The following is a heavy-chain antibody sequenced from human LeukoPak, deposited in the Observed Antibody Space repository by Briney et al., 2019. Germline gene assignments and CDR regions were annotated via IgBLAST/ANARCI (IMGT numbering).Heavy chain of an antibody. CDR3: ARDGRIAVAGGY. D-gene: IGHD6-19*01. CDR2: INQDGSEK. V-gene: IGHV3-7*01. Sequence: GGTLRLSCATSGFTFSFYWMSWVRQAPGKGLEWVANINQDGSEKDYVDSVKGRFTISRDNAKKVLYLEMDSLRVGDTAVYYCARDGRIAVAGGYWGQGSQVIVSS. CDR1: GFTFSFYW. J-gene: IGHJ4*02.